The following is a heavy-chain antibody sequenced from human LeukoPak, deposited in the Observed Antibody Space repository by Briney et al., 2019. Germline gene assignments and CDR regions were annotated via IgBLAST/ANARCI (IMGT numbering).Heavy chain of an antibody. D-gene: IGHD5-18*01. J-gene: IGHJ2*01. CDR2: ISYDGSNK. CDR3: AKGGLQTRNWYFAL. Sequence: GGSLRLSCAASGFTFSSYWMSGVRQAPGKGLEWVAVISYDGSNKYYADSVKGRFTISRDNSKNTLYLEMNSLRTEDTAVYYCAKGGLQTRNWYFALWGRGTLVTVS. V-gene: IGHV3-30*18. CDR1: GFTFSSYW.